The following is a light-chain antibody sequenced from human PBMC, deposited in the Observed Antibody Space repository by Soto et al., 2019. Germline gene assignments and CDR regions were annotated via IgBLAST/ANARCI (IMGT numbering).Light chain of an antibody. V-gene: IGLV2-23*01. CDR3: GSSAPSRNFV. CDR1: SSAVGSYRF. J-gene: IGLJ1*01. CDR2: EGG. Sequence: QSALTQPASVSGSPGQSITISCTGSSSAVGSYRFVSWYQHHPGKVPKLIIYEGGKRPSGVSNRFSGSEPGNTASLTISGLQAEDEADYYCGSSAPSRNFVFGTGTKLTVL.